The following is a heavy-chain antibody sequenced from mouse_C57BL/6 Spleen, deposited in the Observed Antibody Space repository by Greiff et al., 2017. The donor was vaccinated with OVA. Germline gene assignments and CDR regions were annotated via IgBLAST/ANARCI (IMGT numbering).Heavy chain of an antibody. J-gene: IGHJ1*03. CDR1: GYTFTSYG. D-gene: IGHD1-1*01. Sequence: VKLMESGAELARPGASVKLSCKASGYTFTSYGISWVKQRTGQGLEWIGEIYPRSGNTYYNEKFKGKATLTADKSSSTAYMELRSLTSEDSAVYFCARSDYYGSSHWYFDVWGTGTTVTVSS. CDR2: IYPRSGNT. V-gene: IGHV1-81*01. CDR3: ARSDYYGSSHWYFDV.